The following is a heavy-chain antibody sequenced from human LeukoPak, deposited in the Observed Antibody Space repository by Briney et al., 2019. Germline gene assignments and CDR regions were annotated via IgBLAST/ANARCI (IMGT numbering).Heavy chain of an antibody. Sequence: KAGVSLRLSCAASSITFSKAWMNWVRQAPGKGLEWVARIVSETVGGRTDYAASVKGRFTISRDDSKSTLFLQMSSLKIEDTAVYYCATSITTPGAFDIWGQGVLVTVSS. V-gene: IGHV3-15*07. CDR1: SITFSKAW. CDR2: IVSETVGGRT. CDR3: ATSITTPGAFDI. J-gene: IGHJ4*02. D-gene: IGHD1-1*01.